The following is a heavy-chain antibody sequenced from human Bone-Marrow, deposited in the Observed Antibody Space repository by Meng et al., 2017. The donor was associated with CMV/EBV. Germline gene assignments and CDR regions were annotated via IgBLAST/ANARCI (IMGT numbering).Heavy chain of an antibody. CDR2: INPNSGGT. CDR3: ARERGKFGAQPPAY. CDR1: GYTFTDYY. Sequence: ASVKVSCKASGYTFTDYYMHWVRQAPGQGLEWMGWINPNSGGTNYAQKFQGRVTMTRDTSISTAYMELSRLRSGDTAVYYCARERGKFGAQPPAYWGQGTLVTVSS. J-gene: IGHJ4*02. V-gene: IGHV1-2*02. D-gene: IGHD3-10*01.